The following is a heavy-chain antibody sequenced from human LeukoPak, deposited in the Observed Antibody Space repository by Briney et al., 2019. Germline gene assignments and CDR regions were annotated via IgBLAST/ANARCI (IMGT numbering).Heavy chain of an antibody. CDR3: ARDPSYGDYDNWFDP. CDR2: ISSSSSYI. D-gene: IGHD4-17*01. Sequence: GGSLRLSCAASGFTFSSYSMNWVRQAPGKGLEWVSSISSSSSYIYYADSVKGRFTISRDNAKNSLYLQMNSLRAEDTAVYYCARDPSYGDYDNWFDPWGQGTLVTVSS. CDR1: GFTFSSYS. J-gene: IGHJ5*02. V-gene: IGHV3-21*01.